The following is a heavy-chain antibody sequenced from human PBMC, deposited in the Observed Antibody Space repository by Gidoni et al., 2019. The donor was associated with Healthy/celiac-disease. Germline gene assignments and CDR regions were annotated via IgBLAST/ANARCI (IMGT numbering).Heavy chain of an antibody. V-gene: IGHV4-34*01. CDR1: GGSFSGYY. CDR3: ARGLFGAYTAMAVIFDY. Sequence: QVQLQQWGAGLLKPSETLSLTCAVYGGSFSGYYWSWIRQPPGKGLEWIGEINHSGSTNYNPSLKSRVTISVDTSKNQFSLKLSSVTAADTAVYYCARGLFGAYTAMAVIFDYWGQGTLVTVSS. J-gene: IGHJ4*02. D-gene: IGHD5-18*01. CDR2: INHSGST.